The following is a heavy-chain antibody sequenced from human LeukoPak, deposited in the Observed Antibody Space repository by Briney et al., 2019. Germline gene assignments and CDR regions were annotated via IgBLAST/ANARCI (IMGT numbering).Heavy chain of an antibody. J-gene: IGHJ3*02. CDR1: GGSISSYY. Sequence: SETLSLTCTVSGGSISSYYWSWLRQPPGKGLEWIGYIYYSGSTNYNPSLKSRVTISVDTSKNQFSLKLSSVTAADTAVYYCARQFAGDDAFDIWGQGTMVTVSS. D-gene: IGHD6-13*01. CDR3: ARQFAGDDAFDI. V-gene: IGHV4-59*08. CDR2: IYYSGST.